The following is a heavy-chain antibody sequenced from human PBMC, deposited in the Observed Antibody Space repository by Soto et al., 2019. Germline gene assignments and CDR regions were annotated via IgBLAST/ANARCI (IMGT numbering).Heavy chain of an antibody. CDR2: IYYSGTT. CDR1: GDSISSSNYY. Sequence: SETLSLTCTVSGDSISSSNYYWGWIRQPPGKGLEWIANIYYSGTTYCNPSLKSRVAISVDTSKNQFSLKLSSVTAADTAVYYCAREGYYYDSSGYPLFDYWGQGTLVTVSS. D-gene: IGHD3-22*01. V-gene: IGHV4-39*02. J-gene: IGHJ4*02. CDR3: AREGYYYDSSGYPLFDY.